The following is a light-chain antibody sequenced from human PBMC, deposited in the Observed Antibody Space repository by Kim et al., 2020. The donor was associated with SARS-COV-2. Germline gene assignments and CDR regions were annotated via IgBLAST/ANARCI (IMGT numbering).Light chain of an antibody. CDR2: FDT. CDR3: HVWNSSSNQGV. J-gene: IGLJ2*01. CDR1: DIGAKA. Sequence: APGKTAKITCAEADIGAKALHWYQQKPGRAPALVIYFDTDRPSGVPERFSGCNSENTATLTISRVEAGDEADYYCHVWNSSSNQGVFGGGTQLTVL. V-gene: IGLV3-21*04.